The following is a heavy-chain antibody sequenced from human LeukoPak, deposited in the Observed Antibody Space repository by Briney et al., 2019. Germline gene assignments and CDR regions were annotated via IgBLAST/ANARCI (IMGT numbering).Heavy chain of an antibody. CDR2: IYHSGST. Sequence: SQTLSLTCAVSGGSISSGVYSWSWIRQPPGKGLEWIGSIYHSGSTYYNPSLKGRVTISVDTSKDQFSLKLSSVTAADTAVYYCARLPGGDGYNFLAGPDWGQGTLVTVSS. J-gene: IGHJ4*02. CDR1: GGSISSGVYS. D-gene: IGHD5-24*01. V-gene: IGHV4-30-2*03. CDR3: ARLPGGDGYNFLAGPD.